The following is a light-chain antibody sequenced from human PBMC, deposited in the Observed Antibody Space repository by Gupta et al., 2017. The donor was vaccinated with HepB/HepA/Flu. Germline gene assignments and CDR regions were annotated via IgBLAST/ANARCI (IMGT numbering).Light chain of an antibody. CDR3: QQDGSSPIT. CDR2: GAS. V-gene: IGKV3-20*01. CDR1: QSVSSSY. Sequence: EIVLTQSPGTLSLSPGERATLSCRASQSVSSSYLAWYQQKPGKAPRLLIYGASSRATGIPDRFSGSGSGTDFTLTISRLEPEDFAVYYCQQDGSSPITFDQGTRLEIK. J-gene: IGKJ5*01.